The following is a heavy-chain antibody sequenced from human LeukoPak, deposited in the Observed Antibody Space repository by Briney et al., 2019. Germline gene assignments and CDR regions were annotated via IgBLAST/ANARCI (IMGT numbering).Heavy chain of an antibody. CDR1: GFTFGIYE. D-gene: IGHD1-26*01. J-gene: IGHJ4*02. Sequence: GGSLRLSCAASGFTFGIYEMNWVRQAPGKGPEWISYISNSGNTIYYGDSVKGRFTISGDNAKNSLYLQMDSPRAGDTAIYYCARGAGSYPFFDYWGQGTLVTVSS. CDR3: ARGAGSYPFFDY. V-gene: IGHV3-48*03. CDR2: ISNSGNTI.